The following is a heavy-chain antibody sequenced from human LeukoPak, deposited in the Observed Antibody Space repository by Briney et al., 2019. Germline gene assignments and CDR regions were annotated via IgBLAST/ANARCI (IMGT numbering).Heavy chain of an antibody. V-gene: IGHV4-34*01. D-gene: IGHD6-6*01. CDR3: ARGPYSSSFLRGLGWFDP. Sequence: SETLSLTCAVYGGSFSGYYWSWIRQPPGKGLEWIGEINHSGSTNYNPSLKSRVTISVDTSKNQFSLKLSSVTAADTAVYYCARGPYSSSFLRGLGWFDPWGQGTLVTVSS. J-gene: IGHJ5*02. CDR2: INHSGST. CDR1: GGSFSGYY.